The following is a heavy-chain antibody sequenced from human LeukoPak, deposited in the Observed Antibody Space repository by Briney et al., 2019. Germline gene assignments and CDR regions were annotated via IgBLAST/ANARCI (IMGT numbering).Heavy chain of an antibody. D-gene: IGHD5-18*01. V-gene: IGHV4-59*01. CDR3: ASQSGYSSGNYYFDY. Sequence: SETLSLTCTVSGGSISGYYWSWIRQPPGKGLEWIGYIHYSGTTHYNPSLKSRVTISVDTSKNQFSLKLSSVTAADTAVYYCASQSGYSSGNYYFDYWGPGTLVTVSS. CDR2: IHYSGTT. CDR1: GGSISGYY. J-gene: IGHJ4*02.